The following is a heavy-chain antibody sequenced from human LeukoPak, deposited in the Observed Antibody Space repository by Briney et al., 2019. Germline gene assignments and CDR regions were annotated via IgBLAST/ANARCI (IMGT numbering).Heavy chain of an antibody. CDR2: ISSSSSYI. CDR3: AGDYDFWSGWDTYFQN. CDR1: GFMFSSYS. D-gene: IGHD3-3*01. V-gene: IGHV3-21*01. J-gene: IGHJ1*01. Sequence: PGGSLRLSCAASGFMFSSYSMNWVRQAPGKGLEWGSSISSSSSYIYYADSVKGRFTISRDNAKNSLYLQMNSLKVEDTAVYYCAGDYDFWSGWDTYFQNWGQGTLVIVSS.